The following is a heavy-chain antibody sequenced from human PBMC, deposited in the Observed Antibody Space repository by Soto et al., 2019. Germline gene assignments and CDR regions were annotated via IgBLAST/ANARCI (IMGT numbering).Heavy chain of an antibody. D-gene: IGHD1-20*01. CDR3: AHKGINWNGGWFDP. Sequence: QITLKESGPTLVKPTQTLTLTCTFSGFSLSTSGVGVGSIRQPPGKALEWLALIYWDDDKRYSPSLKSRLTIAKDTSKNQVVLTMTNMDPVDTATYYCAHKGINWNGGWFDPWGQGTLVTVSS. V-gene: IGHV2-5*02. CDR2: IYWDDDK. J-gene: IGHJ5*02. CDR1: GFSLSTSGVG.